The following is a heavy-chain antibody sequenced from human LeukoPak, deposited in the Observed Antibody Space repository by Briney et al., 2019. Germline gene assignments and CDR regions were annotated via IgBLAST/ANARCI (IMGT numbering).Heavy chain of an antibody. Sequence: GGSLRLSCAASGFSFSNFAMNWVRQAPGKGLEWVSSIRGNGASTYYAASVKGRFVISRDNAKNSLYLQMNSLRDEDTAVYYCARDQAAAGDYWGQGTLVTVSS. J-gene: IGHJ4*02. CDR2: IRGNGAST. D-gene: IGHD6-13*01. CDR3: ARDQAAAGDY. V-gene: IGHV3-23*01. CDR1: GFSFSNFA.